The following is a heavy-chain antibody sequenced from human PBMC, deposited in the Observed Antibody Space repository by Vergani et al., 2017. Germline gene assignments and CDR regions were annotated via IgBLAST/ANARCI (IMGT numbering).Heavy chain of an antibody. CDR3: AKDLSYSTAWPHFDS. J-gene: IGHJ4*02. CDR2: ISYDGDRR. D-gene: IGHD4-11*01. V-gene: IGHV3-30*18. CDR1: GFSFRGYG. Sequence: QVHLVESGGGVVQPGRSLTLSCVASGFSFRGYGMHWVRQAPGKGLEWVAMISYDGDRRDYGDFAKGRFTISRDSSKTVYLQMNSLRVEDTAMYFCAKDLSYSTAWPHFDSRVQGTLVTVSS.